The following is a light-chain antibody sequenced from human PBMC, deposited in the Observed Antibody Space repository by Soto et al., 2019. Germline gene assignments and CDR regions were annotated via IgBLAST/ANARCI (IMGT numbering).Light chain of an antibody. CDR1: QSVSSY. J-gene: IGKJ4*01. CDR3: HQRSNWPLT. V-gene: IGKV3-11*01. Sequence: EIVLTQSPATLSLSPGXRATLSCRASQSVSSYLTWYQQKPGQAPRLLFYDASNRATGIPARFSGSGSGTDFTLTISSLEPEDFAVYFCHQRSNWPLTFGGGTKV. CDR2: DAS.